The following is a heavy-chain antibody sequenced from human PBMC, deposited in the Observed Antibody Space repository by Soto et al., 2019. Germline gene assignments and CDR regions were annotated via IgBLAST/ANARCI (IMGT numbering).Heavy chain of an antibody. J-gene: IGHJ5*02. Sequence: GGSLRLSCTASGFTFSSYLMHWVRQTPGKGLVWVARINPDGSDTYTADSVIGRFTIPRDNAKNTLYLHMNSLRAEDAAVYYCARAAAGGTNLFDPCGQGTLVTVSS. V-gene: IGHV3-74*01. CDR1: GFTFSSYL. CDR3: ARAAAGGTNLFDP. CDR2: INPDGSDT. D-gene: IGHD6-13*01.